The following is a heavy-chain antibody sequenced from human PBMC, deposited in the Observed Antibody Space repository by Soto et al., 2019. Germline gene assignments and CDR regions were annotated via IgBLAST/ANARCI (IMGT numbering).Heavy chain of an antibody. V-gene: IGHV3-23*01. CDR1: GFTFTTYA. Sequence: EVQLLESGGGLVQPGGSLRLSCAASGFTFTTYAMSWVRQAPGKGLEWVSVISGSGGDTYYADSVKGRFTISRDNSKNTLFLQMSSLRAEDTALYYCAKDVGGYNLYYFESWGQGTLVTVSS. CDR3: AKDVGGYNLYYFES. CDR2: ISGSGGDT. D-gene: IGHD5-12*01. J-gene: IGHJ4*02.